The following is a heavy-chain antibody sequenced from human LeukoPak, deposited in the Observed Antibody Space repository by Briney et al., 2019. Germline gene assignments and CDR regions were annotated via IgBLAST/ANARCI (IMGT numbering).Heavy chain of an antibody. Sequence: SETLSLTCTVSGGSISSSSYYWGWIRQPPGKGLEWIGSIYYSGSTYYNPSLKSRVTISVGTSKNQFSLKLSSVTAADTAVYYCARLSRSSGWYTHVNWFDPWGQGTLVTVSS. J-gene: IGHJ5*02. CDR2: IYYSGST. D-gene: IGHD6-19*01. CDR1: GGSISSSSYY. V-gene: IGHV4-39*01. CDR3: ARLSRSSGWYTHVNWFDP.